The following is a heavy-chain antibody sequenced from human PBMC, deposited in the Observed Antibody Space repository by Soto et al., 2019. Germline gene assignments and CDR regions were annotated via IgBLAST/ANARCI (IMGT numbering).Heavy chain of an antibody. D-gene: IGHD4-4*01. CDR1: GYTFTTYY. CDR2: INPSVGST. CDR3: AIIEPPTVIPLDDAFDI. Sequence: ASVNVSCKASGYTFTTYYMHWVRQAPGQGLEWMGIINPSVGSTTYAQKFQGRVTMTRDASTSTVYMELSSLRSEDTAVYYCAIIEPPTVIPLDDAFDIWGQGTMVTVSS. J-gene: IGHJ3*02. V-gene: IGHV1-46*01.